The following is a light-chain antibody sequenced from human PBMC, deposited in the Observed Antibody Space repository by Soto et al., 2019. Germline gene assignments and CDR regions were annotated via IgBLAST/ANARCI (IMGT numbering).Light chain of an antibody. J-gene: IGLJ1*01. CDR2: EDT. CDR1: SSDVGSYDL. Sequence: HSALTQPASVSGSPGQSITISCTGTSSDVGSYDLVSWYQQPPGKAPKLMIYEDTKRPSGISTRFSGSKSGNAASLTISGLQAEDEADYYCCSYAGSGTFVFGTGTKLTVL. V-gene: IGLV2-23*01. CDR3: CSYAGSGTFV.